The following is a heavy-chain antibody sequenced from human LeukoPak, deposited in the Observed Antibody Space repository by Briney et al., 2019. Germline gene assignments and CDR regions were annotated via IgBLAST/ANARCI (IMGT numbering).Heavy chain of an antibody. J-gene: IGHJ6*03. Sequence: GGSLRLSCAASGFTFSSYSMNWVRQAPGKGLEWVSSISSSSSYIYYADSVKGRFTISRDNAKNSLYLQMNSLRAEDTAVYYCARDGLYYYDSSGYQRYYYYMDVWGKGTTVTVSS. CDR3: ARDGLYYYDSSGYQRYYYYMDV. CDR1: GFTFSSYS. D-gene: IGHD3-22*01. V-gene: IGHV3-21*01. CDR2: ISSSSSYI.